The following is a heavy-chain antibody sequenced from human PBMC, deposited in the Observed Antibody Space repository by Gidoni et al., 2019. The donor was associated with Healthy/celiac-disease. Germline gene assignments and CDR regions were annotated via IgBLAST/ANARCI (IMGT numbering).Heavy chain of an antibody. D-gene: IGHD1-26*01. CDR1: GCTFSSYA. V-gene: IGHV3-23*01. J-gene: IGHJ3*02. CDR2: ISGSGGST. CDR3: AKVRWELQWVVDAFDI. Sequence: EVQLLESGGGLVQPGGSLRLSCAAPGCTFSSYAMSWVRQAPGKGLALVAAISGSGGSTYSADSVTCWFSISRDNSNNTLYLQMNSLRSDDTAVYYCAKVRWELQWVVDAFDIWFQGTMVTVSS.